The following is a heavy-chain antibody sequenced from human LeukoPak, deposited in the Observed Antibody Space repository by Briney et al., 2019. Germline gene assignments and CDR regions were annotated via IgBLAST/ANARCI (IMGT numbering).Heavy chain of an antibody. CDR3: ARDLGGSNTKDAFDM. CDR1: GCTFTGNY. CDR2: INPKSGGT. D-gene: IGHD5-24*01. V-gene: IGHV1-2*02. Sequence: ASVKVSCKASGCTFTGNYIHWVQQAPGQGLEWIGWINPKSGGTRSAQNFQGRVTMTRDTSISTAYMDLSTLKSDDTAVYYCARDLGGSNTKDAFDMWGQGTMVTVSS. J-gene: IGHJ3*02.